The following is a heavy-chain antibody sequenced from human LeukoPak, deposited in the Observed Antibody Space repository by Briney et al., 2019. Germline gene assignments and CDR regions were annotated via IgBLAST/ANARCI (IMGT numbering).Heavy chain of an antibody. Sequence: GESLKISCEGSGYSFSNFWIIWVRQMPGKGLEWIGRIDPTDSYTNHSPSFQGHVSISVDESVTTAYLQWSSLKASDTAMYYCARRSMVRGVIDYFDYWGQGTLVTVSS. J-gene: IGHJ4*02. CDR2: IDPTDSYT. D-gene: IGHD3-10*01. V-gene: IGHV5-10-1*01. CDR1: GYSFSNFW. CDR3: ARRSMVRGVIDYFDY.